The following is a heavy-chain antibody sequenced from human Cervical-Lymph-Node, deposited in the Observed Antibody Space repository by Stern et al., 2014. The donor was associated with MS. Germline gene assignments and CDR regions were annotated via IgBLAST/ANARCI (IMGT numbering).Heavy chain of an antibody. CDR2: ISWNSDIR. CDR3: ARSYSMVRGGDY. J-gene: IGHJ4*02. CDR1: GFIFDDYG. D-gene: IGHD3-10*01. V-gene: IGHV3-9*01. Sequence: QLVESGGGLVQPGRSLRLSCSASGFIFDDYGMHWVLQVPGNGLEWVAGISWNSDIRGYADLVKVRFTISRDNAKNSLYLQMNSLRPEDTALYYCARSYSMVRGGDYWGQGTLVTVSS.